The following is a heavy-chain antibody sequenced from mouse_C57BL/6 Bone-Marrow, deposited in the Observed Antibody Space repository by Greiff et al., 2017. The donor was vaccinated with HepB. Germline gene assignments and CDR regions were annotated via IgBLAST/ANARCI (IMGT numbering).Heavy chain of an antibody. CDR2: IWSGGST. CDR1: GFSLTSYG. Sequence: QVQLKESGPGLVQPSQSLSITCTVSGFSLTSYGVHWVRQSPGKGPEWLGVIWSGGSTDYNAAFISRLSTSKDNSKSQFFFKMNSLNADDTAIYSCARYNYPAWFAYWGQGTLVTVSA. D-gene: IGHD1-3*01. J-gene: IGHJ3*01. V-gene: IGHV2-2*01. CDR3: ARYNYPAWFAY.